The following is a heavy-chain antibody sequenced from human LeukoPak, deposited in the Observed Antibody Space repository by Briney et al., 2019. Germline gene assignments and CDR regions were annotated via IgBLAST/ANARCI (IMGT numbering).Heavy chain of an antibody. Sequence: PSGTLSLTCTVSGGSFSSYYWSWIRQPPGKGLEWIGYIYYGGSTNYNPSLKSRVTISVDTSKSQFSLKLSSVTAADTAVYYCARGKLRGSAFDVWGQGTMVTVSS. CDR1: GGSFSSYY. CDR3: ARGKLRGSAFDV. J-gene: IGHJ3*01. V-gene: IGHV4-59*01. D-gene: IGHD3-16*01. CDR2: IYYGGST.